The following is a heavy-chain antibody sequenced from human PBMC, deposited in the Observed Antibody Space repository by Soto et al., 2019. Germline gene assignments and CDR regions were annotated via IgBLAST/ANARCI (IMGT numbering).Heavy chain of an antibody. D-gene: IGHD3-10*01. V-gene: IGHV3-23*01. CDR1: GFTFSSCA. Sequence: GGSLRLSCAASGFTFSSCAMNCAMNWVRQAPGKGLEWVSGVSGSGDTTYYADSVKGRFTISRDNSKSTLYLQMNTLRAEDTAVYYCAKGRGTPYYFDSWGQGTLVTVSS. CDR3: AKGRGTPYYFDS. J-gene: IGHJ4*02. CDR2: VSGSGDTT.